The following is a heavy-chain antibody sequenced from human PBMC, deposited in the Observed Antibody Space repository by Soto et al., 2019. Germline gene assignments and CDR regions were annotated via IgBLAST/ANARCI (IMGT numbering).Heavy chain of an antibody. D-gene: IGHD6-19*01. CDR1: GFFLRDFG. CDR3: AIAMAGKWPPFAS. CDR2: IWYDGSNT. J-gene: IGHJ4*01. V-gene: IGHV3-33*01. Sequence: PGGSLRLSCVASGFFLRDFGMHWVRQAPGKGLEWVSVIWYDGSNTYQGESVKGRFTMSRDISKNTLYLQMDSLRPEDTAVYYCAIAMAGKWPPFASWGHETLLTFPS.